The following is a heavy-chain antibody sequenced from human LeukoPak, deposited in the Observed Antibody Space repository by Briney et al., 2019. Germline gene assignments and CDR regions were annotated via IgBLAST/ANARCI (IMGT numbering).Heavy chain of an antibody. CDR1: GFTFSSYS. CDR3: ATYRQVLLPFES. J-gene: IGHJ4*02. CDR2: ISSSSSTI. V-gene: IGHV3-48*01. D-gene: IGHD2-8*02. Sequence: PGGSLRLSCAASGFTFSSYSMNWVRQAPRRGLEWVSYISSSSSTIYYADSVKGRFTISRDNAKNSLYLQMNSLRAEDTAVYYCATYRQVLLPFESWGQGTLVTVSS.